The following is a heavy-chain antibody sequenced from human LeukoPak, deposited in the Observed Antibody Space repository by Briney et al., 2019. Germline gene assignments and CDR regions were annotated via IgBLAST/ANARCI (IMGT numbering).Heavy chain of an antibody. V-gene: IGHV3-48*03. CDR3: ARVVYYGSGREYYYYMDV. D-gene: IGHD3-10*01. Sequence: PGGSLRLSCAASGFTFSSYEMNWVRQAPGKGLEWVSYISSSGSTIYYADSVKGRFTIPRDNAKNSLYLLTNSLRAEDTAVYYCARVVYYGSGREYYYYMDVWGKGTTVTVSS. CDR2: ISSSGSTI. J-gene: IGHJ6*03. CDR1: GFTFSSYE.